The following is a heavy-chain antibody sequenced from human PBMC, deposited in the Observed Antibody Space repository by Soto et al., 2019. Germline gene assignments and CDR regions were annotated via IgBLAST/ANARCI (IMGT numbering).Heavy chain of an antibody. CDR2: ISPVIGTT. V-gene: IGHV1-69*06. CDR1: GDIFDNYA. Sequence: SVKVSCKASGDIFDNYAISWVRQAPGQGLEWLGGISPVIGTTHYAQIFQGRLTITADRSTMTTYMELSGLKSEDTAIYFCARDYSGFTHYFDPWGQGTLVTVSS. CDR3: ARDYSGFTHYFDP. J-gene: IGHJ5*02. D-gene: IGHD6-19*01.